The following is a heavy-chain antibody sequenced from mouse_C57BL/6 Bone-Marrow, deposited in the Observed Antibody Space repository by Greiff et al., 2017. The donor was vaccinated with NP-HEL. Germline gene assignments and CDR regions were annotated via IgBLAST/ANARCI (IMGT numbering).Heavy chain of an antibody. D-gene: IGHD1-1*01. CDR1: GYPFTDYN. CDR3: ARNHYYGSSYDYYAMDY. V-gene: IGHV1-18*01. J-gene: IGHJ4*01. Sequence: QLQQSGPELVKPGASVKIPCKASGYPFTDYNMAWVKQSHGKSLEWIGAINTNNGGTISTQKFQGKATLTVDKASSTAYMELRSLTSEDTAVYYCARNHYYGSSYDYYAMDYWGQGTSVTVSA. CDR2: INTNNGGT.